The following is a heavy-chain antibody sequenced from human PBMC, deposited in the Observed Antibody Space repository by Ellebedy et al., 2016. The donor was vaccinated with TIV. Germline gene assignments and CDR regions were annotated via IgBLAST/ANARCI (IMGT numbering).Heavy chain of an antibody. CDR3: ARGGDWLFDY. Sequence: MPSETLSLTCGVSDDSISRDKWWTWVRQAPGRALEWIGEINHTKGTNYNPSLKSRVSMSVDKSKNQFSLNINSVTAADTAVYFCARGGDWLFDYWGQGILVTVSS. J-gene: IGHJ4*02. CDR1: DDSISRDKW. CDR2: INHTKGT. V-gene: IGHV4-4*02. D-gene: IGHD2-21*02.